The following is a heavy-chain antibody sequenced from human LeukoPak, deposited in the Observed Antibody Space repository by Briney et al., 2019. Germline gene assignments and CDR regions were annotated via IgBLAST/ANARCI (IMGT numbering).Heavy chain of an antibody. J-gene: IGHJ4*02. D-gene: IGHD1-26*01. V-gene: IGHV3-23*01. Sequence: GGSLRLSCAASGFTFSSYGMTWVRQAPGKGLEWVSTISGSGGSTYYAASVKGRFTISRDNAKNSLYLQMNSLRAEDTALYYCAKDRGSYYGFQDYWGQGTLVTVSS. CDR2: ISGSGGST. CDR1: GFTFSSYG. CDR3: AKDRGSYYGFQDY.